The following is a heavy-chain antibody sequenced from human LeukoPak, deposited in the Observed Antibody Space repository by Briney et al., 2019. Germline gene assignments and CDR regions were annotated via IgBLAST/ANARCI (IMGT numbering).Heavy chain of an antibody. CDR3: ARVRAYCGGDCSEGAYYFDY. D-gene: IGHD2-21*02. CDR2: ISAYNGNT. Sequence: GASVKVSCMASGFTFTTYGISWLRQAPGQGLEWMGWISAYNGNTNYAQKLQGRVTMTTDTSTSTAYMELRSLRSDDTAVYYCARVRAYCGGDCSEGAYYFDYWGQGTLVTVSS. V-gene: IGHV1-18*01. J-gene: IGHJ4*02. CDR1: GFTFTTYG.